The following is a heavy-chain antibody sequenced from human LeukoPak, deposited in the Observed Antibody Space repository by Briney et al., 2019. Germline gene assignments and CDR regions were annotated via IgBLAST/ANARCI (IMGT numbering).Heavy chain of an antibody. J-gene: IGHJ4*02. CDR2: ISSNGGST. Sequence: PGGSLRLSCAASGFTFSSYGMSWVRQAPGKGLEWVSAISSNGGSTYYANSVKGRFTISRDNSKNTLYLQMGSLRAEDMAVYYCARGGYYYGSGSLNFDYWGQGTLVTVSS. V-gene: IGHV3-64*01. CDR3: ARGGYYYGSGSLNFDY. CDR1: GFTFSSYG. D-gene: IGHD3-10*01.